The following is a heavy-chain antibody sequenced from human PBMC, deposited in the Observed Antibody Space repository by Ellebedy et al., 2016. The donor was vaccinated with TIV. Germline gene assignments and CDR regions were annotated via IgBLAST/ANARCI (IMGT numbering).Heavy chain of an antibody. J-gene: IGHJ6*02. CDR3: ARDRVRIQLWLGYYGMDV. CDR1: GYTFTSYG. D-gene: IGHD5-18*01. Sequence: AASVKVSCKASGYTFTSYGISWVRQAPGQGLEWMGWISAYNGNTNYAQKLQGRVTMTTDTSTSTAYMELRSLRSDDTAVYYCARDRVRIQLWLGYYGMDVWGQGTTVTVSS. CDR2: ISAYNGNT. V-gene: IGHV1-18*01.